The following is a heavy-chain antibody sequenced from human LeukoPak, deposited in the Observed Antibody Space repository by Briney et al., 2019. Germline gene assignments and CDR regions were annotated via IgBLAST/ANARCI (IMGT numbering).Heavy chain of an antibody. CDR3: AKESNYDFWSGYFPFDY. Sequence: GASLRLSCVASGFTLSSYAMSWVRQAPGKGLEWVSTIRGSGNSTYYADSVKGRFTISRDNSKNTLYLQMNSLRAEDTAVYYCAKESNYDFWSGYFPFDYWGQGTLVTVSS. CDR1: GFTLSSYA. V-gene: IGHV3-23*01. J-gene: IGHJ4*02. D-gene: IGHD3-3*01. CDR2: IRGSGNST.